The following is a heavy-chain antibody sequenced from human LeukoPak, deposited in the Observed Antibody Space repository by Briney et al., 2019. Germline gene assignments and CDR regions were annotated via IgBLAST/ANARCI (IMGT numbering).Heavy chain of an antibody. V-gene: IGHV3-9*01. D-gene: IGHD7-27*01. J-gene: IGHJ4*02. Sequence: SGRSLRLSCAASGFTFDDYAMHWVRQAPGKGLEWVSGISWNSGSIGYADSVKGRFTISRDNAKNSLYLQMSSLRAEDTALYYCAKDALGISDYFDYWGQGTLVTVSS. CDR1: GFTFDDYA. CDR2: ISWNSGSI. CDR3: AKDALGISDYFDY.